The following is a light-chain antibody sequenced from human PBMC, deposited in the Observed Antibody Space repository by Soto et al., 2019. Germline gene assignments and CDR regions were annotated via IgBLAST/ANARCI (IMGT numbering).Light chain of an antibody. J-gene: IGKJ2*01. CDR1: QSVLYSSNNKNY. V-gene: IGKV4-1*01. CDR3: QQYYSTPYT. CDR2: WAS. Sequence: DIVMTQFPDSLAVSLGERATINCKSSQSVLYSSNNKNYLTWHQLKPGQPPKLLIYWASTRESGVPDRFSGSGSGTDFTLTISSLQAEDVAVYYCQQYYSTPYTFGQGTKLEIK.